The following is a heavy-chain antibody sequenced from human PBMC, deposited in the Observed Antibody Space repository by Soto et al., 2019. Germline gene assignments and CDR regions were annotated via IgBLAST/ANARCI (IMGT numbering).Heavy chain of an antibody. J-gene: IGHJ5*02. CDR1: GYTFTSYG. Sequence: QVQLVQSGAEVKKPGASVKVSCKASGYTFTSYGISWVRQAPGQGLEWMGWISAYNGNTNYAQKLQGRVTMTTDTYARTAYMALRSLSCDDTAVYYCARAPRSNWLAPWGQGALVRVS. CDR3: ARAPRSNWLAP. V-gene: IGHV1-18*01. CDR2: ISAYNGNT.